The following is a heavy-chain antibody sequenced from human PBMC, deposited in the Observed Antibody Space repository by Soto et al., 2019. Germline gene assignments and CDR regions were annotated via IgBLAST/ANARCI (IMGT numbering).Heavy chain of an antibody. V-gene: IGHV3-21*01. CDR2: ISSSSSYI. J-gene: IGHJ4*02. CDR3: ARVPSTVTTHFDY. Sequence: EVQLVESGGGLVKPGGSLRLSCAASGFTFSSYSMNWVRQAPGKGLEWVSSISSSSSYIYYADSVKGRFTISRDNAKNSLYLQMNSLRAEDTAVYYCARVPSTVTTHFDYWGQGTLVTVSS. CDR1: GFTFSSYS. D-gene: IGHD4-17*01.